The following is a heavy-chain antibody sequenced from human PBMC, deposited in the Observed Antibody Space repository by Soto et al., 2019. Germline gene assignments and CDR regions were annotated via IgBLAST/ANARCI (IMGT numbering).Heavy chain of an antibody. CDR2: ISSSGSTI. V-gene: IGHV3-11*01. J-gene: IGHJ3*02. CDR1: GFTFSDYY. CDR3: ARDDSLRYFDWLTRRPSGAFDI. Sequence: GGSLRLSCAASGFTFSDYYMSWIRQAPGKGLEWVSYISSSGSTIYYADSVKGRFTISRDNAKNSLYLQMNSLRAEDTAVYYCARDDSLRYFDWLTRRPSGAFDIWGQGTMVNVSS. D-gene: IGHD3-9*01.